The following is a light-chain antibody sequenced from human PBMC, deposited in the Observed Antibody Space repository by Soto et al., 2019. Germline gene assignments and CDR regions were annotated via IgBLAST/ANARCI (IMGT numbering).Light chain of an antibody. Sequence: QSALTQPASVSGSPGQSIAISCTGTSSDVGNYNLVSWYQQHPGKAPQLIISEVNKRPSGVSDRFSGSKSGNTASLTIFGFRAEDEADYYCCSYAGSPTYYVFGTGTKVTVL. CDR2: EVN. V-gene: IGLV2-23*02. J-gene: IGLJ1*01. CDR3: CSYAGSPTYYV. CDR1: SSDVGNYNL.